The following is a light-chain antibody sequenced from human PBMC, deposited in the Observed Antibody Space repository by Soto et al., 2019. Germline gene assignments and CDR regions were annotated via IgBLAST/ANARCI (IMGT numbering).Light chain of an antibody. CDR3: QQYNSYIRT. Sequence: DIQMTQSPSTLSAYVGDRVTITCRASQSISSWLAWYQQKPGKAPKLLIYDASSLESGVPSRFSGSGSGTEFTLTISSLQPDDFATYYCQQYNSYIRTFGQGTKVYIK. J-gene: IGKJ1*01. CDR1: QSISSW. V-gene: IGKV1-5*01. CDR2: DAS.